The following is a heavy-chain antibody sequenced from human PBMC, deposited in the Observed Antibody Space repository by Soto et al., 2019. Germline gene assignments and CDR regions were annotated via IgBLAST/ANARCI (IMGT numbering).Heavy chain of an antibody. D-gene: IGHD5-18*01. CDR2: IIPIFGTA. V-gene: IGHV1-69*01. Sequence: QVQLVQSGAEVKKPGSSVKVSCKASGGTFSSYAISWVRQAPGQGLEWMGGIIPIFGTANYAQKFQGRVTITADESTSTAYMELSSLRSEDTAVYYCARVQSYYPHMIQLWLGADWYFAYWGQGTLVTVSS. CDR3: ARVQSYYPHMIQLWLGADWYFAY. CDR1: GGTFSSYA. J-gene: IGHJ4*02.